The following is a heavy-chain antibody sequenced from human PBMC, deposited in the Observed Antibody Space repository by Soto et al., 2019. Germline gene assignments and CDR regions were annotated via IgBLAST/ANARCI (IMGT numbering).Heavy chain of an antibody. CDR1: GSTFFTYD. D-gene: IGHD5-12*01. CDR2: ISTYSGDT. CDR3: ARHHGPTTSENWFDP. V-gene: IGHV1-18*01. J-gene: IGHJ5*02. Sequence: GASVKVSCKASGSTFFTYDISWVRQAPGQGLEWMGWISTYSGDTKYAQKFQGRVTMTTDTSTTTAYLELRSLRSDDTAVYYCARHHGPTTSENWFDPWGQGTLVTISS.